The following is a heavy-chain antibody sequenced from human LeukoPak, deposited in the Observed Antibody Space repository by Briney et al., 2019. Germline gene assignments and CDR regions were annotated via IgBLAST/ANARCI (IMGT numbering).Heavy chain of an antibody. V-gene: IGHV4-61*02. CDR2: IYNSGST. D-gene: IGHD3-9*01. CDR3: ARDRVAPNYDILTGFYIRVAFDI. J-gene: IGHJ3*02. CDR1: GDSISSGSYY. Sequence: SETLSLTCTVSGDSISSGSYYWSWIRQPAGKGLEWIGRIYNSGSTNYNPSLKSRVTISVDTSKNQVSLKLSSVTAADTAVYYCARDRVAPNYDILTGFYIRVAFDIRGQGTMVTVS.